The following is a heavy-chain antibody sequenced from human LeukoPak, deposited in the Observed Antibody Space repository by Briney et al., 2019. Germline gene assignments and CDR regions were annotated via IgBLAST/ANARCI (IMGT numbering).Heavy chain of an antibody. CDR3: VKAGLRGSGTYYNIDY. CDR1: GFTFSSYA. J-gene: IGHJ4*02. Sequence: GGSLRLSCAASGFTFSSYAMSWVRQAPGKGLEWVSSISASGISTYYADSVKGRFTISRDNSKNTLYLQMNSLRAEDTAVHYCVKAGLRGSGTYYNIDYWGQGTLVTVSS. D-gene: IGHD3-10*01. V-gene: IGHV3-23*01. CDR2: ISASGIST.